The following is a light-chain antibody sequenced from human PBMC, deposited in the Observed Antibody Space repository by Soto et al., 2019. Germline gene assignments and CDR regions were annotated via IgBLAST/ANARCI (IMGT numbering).Light chain of an antibody. J-gene: IGKJ3*01. CDR2: DAS. Sequence: EIVLTQSPATLSLSPGERATLSCRASQSVSSYLAWYQQKPGQAPRLLIYDASNRATGIPARFSGSGSGTDFTLAINSLEPEDFAVYYCQQRSNWPGTLGPGTKVDIK. CDR1: QSVSSY. V-gene: IGKV3-11*01. CDR3: QQRSNWPGT.